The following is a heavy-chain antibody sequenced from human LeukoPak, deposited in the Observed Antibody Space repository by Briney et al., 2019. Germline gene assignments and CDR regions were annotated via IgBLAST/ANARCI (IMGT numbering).Heavy chain of an antibody. CDR2: IIPILGIA. CDR3: AGDGAVPAAIGQYYYYMDV. V-gene: IGHV1-69*04. J-gene: IGHJ6*03. Sequence: GSSVKVSCKASGGTFISYTISWVRQAPGQGLEWMGRIIPILGIANYAQKFQGRVTITADKSTSTAYMELSSLRSEDTAVYYCAGDGAVPAAIGQYYYYMDVWGKGTTVTVSS. CDR1: GGTFISYT. D-gene: IGHD2-2*01.